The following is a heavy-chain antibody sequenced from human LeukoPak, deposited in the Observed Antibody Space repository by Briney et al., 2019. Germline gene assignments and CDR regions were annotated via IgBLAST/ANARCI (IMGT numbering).Heavy chain of an antibody. CDR3: ARFHPARAAVDY. V-gene: IGHV4-59*01. Sequence: SETLSLTCTVSGGSISSYYWSCIRQPPGKGLEWIGYIYYSGSTNYNPSLKSRVTISVDTSKDQFSLKLSSVTAADTAVYYCARFHPARAAVDYWGQGTLVTVAS. CDR1: GGSISSYY. J-gene: IGHJ4*02. D-gene: IGHD6-13*01. CDR2: IYYSGST.